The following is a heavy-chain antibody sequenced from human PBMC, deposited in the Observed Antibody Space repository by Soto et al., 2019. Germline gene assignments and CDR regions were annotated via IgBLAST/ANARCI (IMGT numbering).Heavy chain of an antibody. CDR3: ARDLVYCSSTRCYNSAFDI. CDR1: GDTIAGLS. D-gene: IGHD2-2*02. Sequence: GVSVKVTCEVSGDTIAGLSMRSARQATRKGLEWMGGFDPEDGETIYAQKLQGRVTMTEDTSTSTAYMELSSLRSDDTAVYYCARDLVYCSSTRCYNSAFDIWGQGTMVTVSS. J-gene: IGHJ3*02. CDR2: FDPEDGET. V-gene: IGHV1-24*01.